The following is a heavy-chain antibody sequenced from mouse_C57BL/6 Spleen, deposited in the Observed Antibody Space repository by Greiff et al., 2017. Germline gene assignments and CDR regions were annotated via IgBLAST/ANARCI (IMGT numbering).Heavy chain of an antibody. CDR2: IDPSDSYT. CDR1: GYTFTSYW. Sequence: QVQLQQPGAELVKPGASVKLSCKASGYTFTSYWMQWVKQRPGQGLEWIGEIDPSDSYTNYNQKFKGKATLTVDTSSSTAYMQLSSLTSEDSAVXYCARRGGYGNLDYWGQGTTLTVSS. D-gene: IGHD2-1*01. J-gene: IGHJ2*01. V-gene: IGHV1-50*01. CDR3: ARRGGYGNLDY.